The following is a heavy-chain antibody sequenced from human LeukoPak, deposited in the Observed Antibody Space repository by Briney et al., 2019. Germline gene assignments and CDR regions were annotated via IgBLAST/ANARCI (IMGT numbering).Heavy chain of an antibody. D-gene: IGHD6-13*01. V-gene: IGHV6-1*01. CDR2: TYYRSKWYN. CDR3: ARDVGHIEAAADRWFDP. CDR1: GDSVSSNSAA. J-gene: IGHJ5*02. Sequence: SQTLSLTCAISGDSVSSNSAAWNWIRQSPSRGLEWLGRTYYRSKWYNDYAVSVKSRITINPDTSKNQFPLQLNSVTPEDTAVYYCARDVGHIEAAADRWFDPWGQGTLVTVSS.